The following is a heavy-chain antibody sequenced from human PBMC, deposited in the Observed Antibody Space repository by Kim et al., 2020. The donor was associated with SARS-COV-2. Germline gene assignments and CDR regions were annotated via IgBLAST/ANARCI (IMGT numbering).Heavy chain of an antibody. CDR1: GGSISSSSYY. CDR2: IYYSGST. Sequence: SETLSLTCTVSGGSISSSSYYWGWIRQPPGKGLEWIGSIYYSGSTYYNPSLKSRVTISVDTSKNQFSLKLSSVTAADTAVYYCARQPYYDILTGFGAGDYWGQGTLVTVSS. V-gene: IGHV4-39*01. CDR3: ARQPYYDILTGFGAGDY. J-gene: IGHJ4*02. D-gene: IGHD3-9*01.